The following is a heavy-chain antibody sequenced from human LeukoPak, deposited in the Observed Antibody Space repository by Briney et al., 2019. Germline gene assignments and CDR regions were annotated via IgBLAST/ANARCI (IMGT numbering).Heavy chain of an antibody. CDR2: IYYSGST. CDR3: AKAPPYSSSWYRAYFDY. D-gene: IGHD6-13*01. J-gene: IGHJ4*02. CDR1: GGSISSYY. V-gene: IGHV4-59*01. Sequence: PSETLSLTCTVSGGSISSYYWSWIRQPPGKGLEWIGYIYYSGSTNYNPSLKSRVTISVDTSKNQFSLKLSSVTAADTAVYYCAKAPPYSSSWYRAYFDYWGQGTPVTVSS.